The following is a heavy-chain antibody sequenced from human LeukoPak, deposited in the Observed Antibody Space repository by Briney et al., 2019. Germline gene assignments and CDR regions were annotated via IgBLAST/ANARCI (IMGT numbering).Heavy chain of an antibody. D-gene: IGHD6-13*01. CDR1: GGSFSGYY. J-gene: IGHJ4*02. V-gene: IGHV4-34*01. CDR2: INHSGST. Sequence: SETPSLTCAVYGGSFSGYYWSWIRQPPGKGLEWIGEINHSGSTIYNPSLKSRVTISVDTSKNQFSLKLSSVTAADTAVYYCAARLYSSSWYVDYWGQGTLVTVSS. CDR3: AARLYSSSWYVDY.